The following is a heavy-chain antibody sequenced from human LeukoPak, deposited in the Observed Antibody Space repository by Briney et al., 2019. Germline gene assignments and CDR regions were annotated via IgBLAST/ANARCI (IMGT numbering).Heavy chain of an antibody. Sequence: RGSLRLSCAASGFTFSSYAMSWVRQAPGKGLEWVSAISGSGGSTYYADSVKGRFTISRDNSKNTLYLQMNSLRAEDTAVYYCAKHAHGDSRPRYGMDVWGQGTTVTVSS. V-gene: IGHV3-23*01. D-gene: IGHD4-17*01. CDR3: AKHAHGDSRPRYGMDV. CDR2: ISGSGGST. CDR1: GFTFSSYA. J-gene: IGHJ6*02.